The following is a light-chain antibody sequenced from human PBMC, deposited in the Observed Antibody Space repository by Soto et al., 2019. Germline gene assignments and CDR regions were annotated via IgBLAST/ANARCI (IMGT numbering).Light chain of an antibody. CDR3: SSYTSSSTLYYV. J-gene: IGLJ1*01. CDR1: SSDVGGYNY. CDR2: DVS. Sequence: QSALTQPASVYGSPGQSITISCTGTSSDVGGYNYVSWYQQHPGKAPKLMIYDVSNRPSGVSNRFSGSKSGNTASLTISGLQAEDEADYYCSSYTSSSTLYYVYGTGTKPTVL. V-gene: IGLV2-14*01.